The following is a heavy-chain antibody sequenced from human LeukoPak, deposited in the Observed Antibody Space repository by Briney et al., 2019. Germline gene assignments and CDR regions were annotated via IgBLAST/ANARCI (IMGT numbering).Heavy chain of an antibody. CDR3: ASQQSFHYYYMDV. J-gene: IGHJ6*03. Sequence: GGSLRLSCAASGFTFKTYTMHWVRQAPGKGLVWVSSINADGSSTSYADSMKGRFTISRDNAKNTLYLQMNSLRAEDTAVYYCASQQSFHYYYMDVWGKGTTVTVSS. CDR2: INADGSST. CDR1: GFTFKTYT. D-gene: IGHD2/OR15-2a*01. V-gene: IGHV3-74*01.